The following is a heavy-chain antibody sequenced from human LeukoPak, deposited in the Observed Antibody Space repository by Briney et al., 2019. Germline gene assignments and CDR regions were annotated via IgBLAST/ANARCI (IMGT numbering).Heavy chain of an antibody. CDR1: GGSFSGYY. CDR2: INHSGST. Sequence: SETLSLTCAVYGGSFSGYYWSWIRQPPGKGLEWIGEINHSGSTNYNPSLKSRVTISVDTSKNQFSLKLSSVTAADTAVYYCARIGYCSGGSCYGDYYGMDVWGQGTTVTVSS. V-gene: IGHV4-34*01. D-gene: IGHD2-15*01. J-gene: IGHJ6*02. CDR3: ARIGYCSGGSCYGDYYGMDV.